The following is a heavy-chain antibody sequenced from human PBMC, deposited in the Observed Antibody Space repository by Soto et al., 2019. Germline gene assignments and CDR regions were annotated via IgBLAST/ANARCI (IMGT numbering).Heavy chain of an antibody. Sequence: GGSRRLACAAAGFSLSSYGMHWVRQAPGKGLEWVAVIWYDGGNKYYADSVKGRFTISRDNSENTLFLQMSSLRAEDTAVYYCARDRYSSGWYDLDYWGQGTLVTVSS. J-gene: IGHJ4*02. V-gene: IGHV3-33*01. CDR1: GFSLSSYG. CDR3: ARDRYSSGWYDLDY. D-gene: IGHD6-19*01. CDR2: IWYDGGNK.